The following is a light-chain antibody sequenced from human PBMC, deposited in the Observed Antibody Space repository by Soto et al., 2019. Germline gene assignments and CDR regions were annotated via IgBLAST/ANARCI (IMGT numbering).Light chain of an antibody. CDR2: WAS. CDR1: QSVLYSSNNKNY. V-gene: IGKV4-1*01. J-gene: IGKJ1*01. Sequence: DIVMTQSPDSLAVSLGERATINCKSSQSVLYSSNNKNYLAWYQQKPGQSPKLLIYWASTRESGVPDRFSGSGSGTDFTLTISSLQAEDVAVYYCQQYYRTPQTFGQGTKVDIK. CDR3: QQYYRTPQT.